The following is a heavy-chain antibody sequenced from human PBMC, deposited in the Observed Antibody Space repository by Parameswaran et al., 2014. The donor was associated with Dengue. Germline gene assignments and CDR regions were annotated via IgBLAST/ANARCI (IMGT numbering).Heavy chain of an antibody. CDR2: INSAGST. J-gene: IGHJ6*02. V-gene: IGHV3-66*04. Sequence: RWIRQPPGKGLEWVSLINSAGSTYYADSVKGRFTISTDSSKNTVDLQMNSLRTEDTAVYYCARLRLKQPTGMDVWGQGTTVTVSS. CDR3: ARLRLKQPTGMDV. D-gene: IGHD1-14*01.